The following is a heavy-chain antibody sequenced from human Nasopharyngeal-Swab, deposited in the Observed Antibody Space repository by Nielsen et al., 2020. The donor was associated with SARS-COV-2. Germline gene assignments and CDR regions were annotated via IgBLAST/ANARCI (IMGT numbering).Heavy chain of an antibody. CDR2: INKDGTEK. CDR1: GFTFNSRW. CDR3: GRSIAAWGKDY. D-gene: IGHD6-13*01. Sequence: GGSLRLSCAASGFTFNSRWMTWVRQPPGKGLERVANINKDGTEKNYVDSVKGRFTISRDNSKNTLYLQMNSLRAEDTAVYYCGRSIAAWGKDYWGQGTLVTVSS. V-gene: IGHV3-7*01. J-gene: IGHJ4*02.